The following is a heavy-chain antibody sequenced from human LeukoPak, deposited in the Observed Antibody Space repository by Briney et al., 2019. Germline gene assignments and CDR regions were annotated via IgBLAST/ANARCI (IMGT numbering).Heavy chain of an antibody. CDR2: IYYSGST. D-gene: IGHD6-13*01. Sequence: PSETLSLTCTVSGGSISSSSYYWGWIRQPPGKGLEWIGSIYYSGSTYYNPSLKSRVTISVDTSKNQFSLKLSSMTAADTAVYYCARPATPGVFYYYMDVWGKGTTVTVSS. CDR3: ARPATPGVFYYYMDV. J-gene: IGHJ6*03. V-gene: IGHV4-39*01. CDR1: GGSISSSSYY.